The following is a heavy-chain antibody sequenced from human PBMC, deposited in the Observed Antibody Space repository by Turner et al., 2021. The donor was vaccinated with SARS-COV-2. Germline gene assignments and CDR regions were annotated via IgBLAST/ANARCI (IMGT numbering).Heavy chain of an antibody. D-gene: IGHD1-26*01. CDR2: IYYSGST. CDR3: AGEVVVLTTTHYGMDV. V-gene: IGHV4-39*01. J-gene: IGHJ6*02. CDR1: GGSISSSSYY. Sequence: QLHLQESGPGLVKPSETLSLPCPVSGGSISSSSYYWGWIRQPPGKGLEWIGSIYYSGSTYYNPSLKSRVTISVDTSKNQFSLKLSSVTAADTAVYYCAGEVVVLTTTHYGMDVWGQGTTVTVSS.